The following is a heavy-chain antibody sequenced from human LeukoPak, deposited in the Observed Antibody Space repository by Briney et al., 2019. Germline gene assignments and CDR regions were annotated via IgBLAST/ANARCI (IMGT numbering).Heavy chain of an antibody. CDR1: GFTFSSYT. CDR3: ARGGGLDV. J-gene: IGHJ6*02. Sequence: GGSLRLSCAASGFTFSSYTMHWIRQAPGKGLEWVASINHNGNVNYYVDSVKGRFTISRDNAKNSLYLQMSNLRAEDTAVYFCARGGGLDVWGQGATVTVSS. V-gene: IGHV3-7*03. CDR2: INHNGNVN. D-gene: IGHD3-16*01.